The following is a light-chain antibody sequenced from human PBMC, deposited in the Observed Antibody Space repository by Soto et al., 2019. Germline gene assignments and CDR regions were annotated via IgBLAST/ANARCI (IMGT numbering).Light chain of an antibody. CDR1: SSGVGSNNL. Sequence: QSALTQPASVSGSPGQWVTISCTVTSSGVGSNNLVSWYQHHPSKVPKLMIYEVSKRPSGLCNGFSGYKSGNTASLTISGLPAEDQDHYYCCYYGGSGTWVSGEGTKLTVL. V-gene: IGLV2-23*02. CDR2: EVS. CDR3: CYYGGSGTWV. J-gene: IGLJ2*01.